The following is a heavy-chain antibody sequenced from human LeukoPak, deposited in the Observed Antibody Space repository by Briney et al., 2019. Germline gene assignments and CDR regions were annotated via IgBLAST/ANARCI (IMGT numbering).Heavy chain of an antibody. CDR2: INPNSGGT. D-gene: IGHD3-16*01. J-gene: IGHJ3*02. V-gene: IGHV1-2*02. Sequence: SSVKVSCKASGYTFTGYYMHWVRQAPGQGLEWMGWINPNSGGTNYAQKFQGRVTVTRDTSISTAYMELSRLRSDDTAVYYCARGGMYPPETAFDIWGQGTMVTVSS. CDR3: ARGGMYPPETAFDI. CDR1: GYTFTGYY.